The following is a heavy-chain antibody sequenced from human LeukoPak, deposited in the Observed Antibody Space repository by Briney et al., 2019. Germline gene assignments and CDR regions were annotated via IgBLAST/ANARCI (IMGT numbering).Heavy chain of an antibody. CDR2: ISSSSSYI. V-gene: IGHV3-21*01. J-gene: IGHJ4*02. CDR1: GFTFSSYS. D-gene: IGHD6-19*01. Sequence: PGGSLRLSCAASGFTFSSYSMNWVRQAPGKGLEWVSSISSSSSYIYYADSVKGRFTISRGNAKNSLYLQMNSLRAEDTAVYYCARDPADSRGWYNYWGQGILVTVSS. CDR3: ARDPADSRGWYNY.